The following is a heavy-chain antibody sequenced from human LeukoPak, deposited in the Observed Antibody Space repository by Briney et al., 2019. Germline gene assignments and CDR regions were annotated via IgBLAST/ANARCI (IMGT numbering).Heavy chain of an antibody. J-gene: IGHJ4*02. V-gene: IGHV3-30*02. CDR3: AKDRHGDYASDY. Sequence: GGSLRLSCAASGFIFGSYGMHWVRQAPDKGLEWVAFTPYHGVSRYYAESVKGRFTISRDNSKNTLYLQMNSLKIEDTAVSHCAKDRHGDYASDYWGQGTLVIVSS. CDR2: TPYHGVSR. CDR1: GFIFGSYG. D-gene: IGHD4-17*01.